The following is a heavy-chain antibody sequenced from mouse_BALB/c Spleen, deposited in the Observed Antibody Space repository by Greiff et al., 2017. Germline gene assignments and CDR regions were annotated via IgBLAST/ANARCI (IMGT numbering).Heavy chain of an antibody. CDR1: GYAFTNYL. V-gene: IGHV1-54*03. Sequence: QVQLQQSGAELVRPGTSVKVSCKASGYAFTNYLIEWVKQRPGQGLEWIGVINPGNGGTNYNEKFKGKATLTADKSSSTAYMQLSSLTSDDSAVYFCARVGGYYYFDYWGQGTTLTVSS. J-gene: IGHJ2*01. CDR2: INPGNGGT. CDR3: ARVGGYYYFDY. D-gene: IGHD2-3*01.